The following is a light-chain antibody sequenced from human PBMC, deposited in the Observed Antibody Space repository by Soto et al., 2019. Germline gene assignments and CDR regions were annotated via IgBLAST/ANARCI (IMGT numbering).Light chain of an antibody. CDR1: HSVNSH. V-gene: IGKV3-15*01. Sequence: MMMTQSPGALALSPGGASTLSCRTSHSVNSHVAWYQQKPGQAPRLLLYGASTRATGIPVRFSGSGFGTEFTLTISSLQSEDFAVYYCQQYKNWPLFGQGTRLEIK. J-gene: IGKJ5*01. CDR3: QQYKNWPL. CDR2: GAS.